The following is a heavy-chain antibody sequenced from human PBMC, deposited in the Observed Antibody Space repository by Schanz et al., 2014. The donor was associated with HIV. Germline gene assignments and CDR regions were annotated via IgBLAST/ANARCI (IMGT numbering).Heavy chain of an antibody. J-gene: IGHJ6*02. CDR3: AKAKSPWTFSSSCILI. CDR1: GGMWRSQC. CDR2: IGSGGGRT. D-gene: IGHD2-21*01. V-gene: IGHV3-23*01. Sequence: EVQLLESGGGLVQPGRSGRGKSAAYGGMWRSQCVSWVRQAPGKGLEWVSLIGSGGGRTYYADSVKGRVTISRDNSKNTLFLQMNSLRAEDTALYYCAKAKSPWTFSSSCILIWGQGTTVTVSS.